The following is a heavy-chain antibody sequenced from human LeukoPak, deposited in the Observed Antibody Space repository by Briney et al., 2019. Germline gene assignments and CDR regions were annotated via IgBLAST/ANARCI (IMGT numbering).Heavy chain of an antibody. D-gene: IGHD3-9*01. Sequence: GGSLRLSCAASGFTFSSYGMNWARQAPGKGLEWVSSISSSSTYIYYADSVKGRFTISRDNAKNSLYLQMNSLRAEDTAVYYCARDRHYDILTGYYHFDYWGQGTLVTVSS. V-gene: IGHV3-21*01. CDR2: ISSSSTYI. J-gene: IGHJ4*02. CDR1: GFTFSSYG. CDR3: ARDRHYDILTGYYHFDY.